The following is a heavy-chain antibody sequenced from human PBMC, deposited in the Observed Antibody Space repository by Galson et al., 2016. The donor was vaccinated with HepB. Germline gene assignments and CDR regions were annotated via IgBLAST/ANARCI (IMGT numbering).Heavy chain of an antibody. CDR1: GFTFSSYR. J-gene: IGHJ6*02. V-gene: IGHV3-48*01. Sequence: SLRLSCAASGFTFSSYRMNWVRQAPGKGLEWLSYISSSSSTIYYADSVKGRFAISRDNAKNSLYLQMNSLRGEETAVYYCARDRKGNKVYNYGMDVWGQGTTVTVSS. CDR3: ARDRKGNKVYNYGMDV. CDR2: ISSSSSTI. D-gene: IGHD2/OR15-2a*01.